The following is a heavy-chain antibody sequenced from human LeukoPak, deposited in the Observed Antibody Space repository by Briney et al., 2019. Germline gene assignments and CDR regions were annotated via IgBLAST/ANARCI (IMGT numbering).Heavy chain of an antibody. D-gene: IGHD2-2*01. CDR3: AREPRGNCSSTSCPFYYYMDV. V-gene: IGHV4-61*02. J-gene: IGHJ6*03. CDR2: INTSGNT. Sequence: SQTLSLTCVSGGSISSGSYYWTWIRQPAGKGLEWIGRINTSGNTNYNPSLKSRVTISVDTSKNQFSLKLTSVTAADTAVYYCAREPRGNCSSTSCPFYYYMDVWGKGTTVTVSS. CDR1: GGSISSGSYY.